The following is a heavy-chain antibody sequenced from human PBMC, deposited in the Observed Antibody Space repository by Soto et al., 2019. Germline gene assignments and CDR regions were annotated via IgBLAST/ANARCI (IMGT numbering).Heavy chain of an antibody. CDR2: IYSGGST. D-gene: IGHD3-3*01. CDR3: ARGPTVSNYDFWSGYSAPGYYYYMDV. CDR1: GFTVSSNY. J-gene: IGHJ6*03. V-gene: IGHV3-66*01. Sequence: GGSLRLSCAASGFTVSSNYMSWVRQAPGKGLEWVSVIYSGGSTYYADSVKGRFTISRDNSKNTLYLQMNSLRAEDTAVYYCARGPTVSNYDFWSGYSAPGYYYYMDVWGKGTTVTVSS.